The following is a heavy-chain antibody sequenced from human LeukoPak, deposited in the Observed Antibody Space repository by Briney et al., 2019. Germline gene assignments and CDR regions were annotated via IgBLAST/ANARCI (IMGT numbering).Heavy chain of an antibody. CDR1: GFTFSSYA. V-gene: IGHV3-23*01. CDR2: LSGSGTRT. D-gene: IGHD3-3*01. J-gene: IGHJ6*02. CDR3: AKDVMYFDFWSASGHYYGMDV. Sequence: GGSLRLSCAASGFTFSSYAMSWVRQAPGKGLERVSALSGSGTRTYYADSVKGRFTISRDNSKNTLYLQMKSLRAEDTAVYYCAKDVMYFDFWSASGHYYGMDVWGQGTTVTVSS.